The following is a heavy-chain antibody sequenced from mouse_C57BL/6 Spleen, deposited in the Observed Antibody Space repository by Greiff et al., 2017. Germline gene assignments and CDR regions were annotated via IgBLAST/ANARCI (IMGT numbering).Heavy chain of an antibody. CDR2: IDPENGDT. CDR1: GFNIKDDY. Sequence: EVKLMESGAELVRPGASVKLSCTASGFNIKDDYMHWVKQRPEQGLEWIGWIDPENGDTECASKFQGKATITKDTCSATASLQLGSLTAEDTAVYYCTGGLRAHYCGSSLFDYWGQGTTLTVSS. J-gene: IGHJ2*01. CDR3: TGGLRAHYCGSSLFDY. V-gene: IGHV14-4*01. D-gene: IGHD1-1*01.